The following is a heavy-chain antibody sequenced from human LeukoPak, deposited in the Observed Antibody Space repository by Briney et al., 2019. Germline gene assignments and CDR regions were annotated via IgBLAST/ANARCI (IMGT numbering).Heavy chain of an antibody. CDR1: GFTFSSYS. Sequence: GGSLRLSCAASGFTFSSYSMNWVRQAPGKGLEWVSYISSSSSTIYYADSVKGRFTISRDNAKNSLYLQMNSLRTEDTAVYYCAKDLGVVVTAIDYWGQGTLVTVSS. D-gene: IGHD2-21*02. CDR3: AKDLGVVVTAIDY. V-gene: IGHV3-48*04. J-gene: IGHJ4*02. CDR2: ISSSSSTI.